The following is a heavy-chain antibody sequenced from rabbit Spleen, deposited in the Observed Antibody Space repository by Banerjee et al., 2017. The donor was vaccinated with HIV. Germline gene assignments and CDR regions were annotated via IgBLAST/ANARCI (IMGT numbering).Heavy chain of an antibody. V-gene: IGHV1S45*01. CDR2: VNIVTGKS. D-gene: IGHD1-1*01. Sequence: EQLEESGGGLVKPEGSLTLTCKASGVSFSDKDVMCWVRQTPGKGLEWIACVNIVTGKSVYASWAKCRFIMSRTSSTTVTLQMTSLTDADTATYFCARDLVAVIGWNFNLWGQGTLVTVS. J-gene: IGHJ4*01. CDR1: GVSFSDKDV. CDR3: ARDLVAVIGWNFNL.